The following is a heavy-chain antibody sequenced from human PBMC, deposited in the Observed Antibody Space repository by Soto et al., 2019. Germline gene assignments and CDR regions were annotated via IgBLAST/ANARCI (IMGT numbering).Heavy chain of an antibody. J-gene: IGHJ4*02. CDR1: GYTITSYD. CDR2: MNPTTGST. CDR3: ARGRLVAGTVDS. Sequence: QVQLVQSGAEVKKPGASVKVACKASGYTITSYDIKWVRQATGQGLEWMGWMNPTTGSTGFAQKFQGRVTMISNTSISAAYLVLSSLTSEDTAVYYCARGRLVAGTVDSWGQGTLVTVSS. V-gene: IGHV1-8*01. D-gene: IGHD1-7*01.